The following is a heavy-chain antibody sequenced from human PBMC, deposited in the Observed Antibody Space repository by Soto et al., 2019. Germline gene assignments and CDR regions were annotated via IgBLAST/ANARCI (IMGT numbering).Heavy chain of an antibody. J-gene: IGHJ5*02. Sequence: SETLSLTCTVSGGSISSNNYYWGWVRQPPGKGLEWIGYISHSGSTYYNPSLKSRVTISVDRSKNQFSLKLSSVTAADTAVYYCARGAYSSSWYLFSAWGQGTLVTVSS. V-gene: IGHV4-39*07. CDR3: ARGAYSSSWYLFSA. CDR1: GGSISSNNYY. D-gene: IGHD6-13*01. CDR2: ISHSGST.